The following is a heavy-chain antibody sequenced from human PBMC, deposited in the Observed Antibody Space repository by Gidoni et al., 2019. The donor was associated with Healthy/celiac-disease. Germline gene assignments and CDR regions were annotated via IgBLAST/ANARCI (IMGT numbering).Heavy chain of an antibody. D-gene: IGHD4-4*01. V-gene: IGHV1-46*01. CDR1: RYTCTSYY. Sequence: QVQLVQSGAELTKLGASVKVSCMATRYTCTSYYMHWVRQPPGQGLEGMEIINPSGGSTSYEQKFQGRVTMTRDPSTGPVYMELSSLRSDDTAVYYCARASIGTTNDAVDLWGPGTLVTVSS. CDR2: INPSGGST. J-gene: IGHJ3*01. CDR3: ARASIGTTNDAVDL.